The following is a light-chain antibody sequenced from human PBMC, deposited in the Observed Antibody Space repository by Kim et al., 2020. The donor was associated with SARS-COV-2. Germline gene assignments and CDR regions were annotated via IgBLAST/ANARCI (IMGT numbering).Light chain of an antibody. J-gene: IGKJ1*01. Sequence: EIRMTQSPSTLSASPGERATLSCRASQSVNRNLAWYQQKPGQAPRLLIYGASTMATGIPSRFSGSGSGTEFTLTISSLQSEDFAVYYCQKYNNWPLTFGQGTKVEIK. CDR2: GAS. CDR1: QSVNRN. V-gene: IGKV3-15*01. CDR3: QKYNNWPLT.